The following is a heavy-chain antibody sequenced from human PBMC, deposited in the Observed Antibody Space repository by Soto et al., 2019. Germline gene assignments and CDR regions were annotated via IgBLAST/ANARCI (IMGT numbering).Heavy chain of an antibody. D-gene: IGHD4-17*01. CDR1: GFSVSSNY. Sequence: EVQLVESGGGLVEPEGSLRLSCAASGFSVSSNYMSWVRQAPGKGLEWVSVIYSGGSTYYADSVKGRFTISRDNSKNTLYLQMNSLRAEDTAVYYCARDHGDPRNYWGQGTLVTVSS. J-gene: IGHJ4*02. CDR3: ARDHGDPRNY. CDR2: IYSGGST. V-gene: IGHV3-66*01.